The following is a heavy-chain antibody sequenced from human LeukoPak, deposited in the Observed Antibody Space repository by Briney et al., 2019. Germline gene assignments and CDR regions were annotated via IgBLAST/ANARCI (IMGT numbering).Heavy chain of an antibody. J-gene: IGHJ4*02. CDR2: IIPIFGTA. CDR3: ASPTSAYYGSGYYFVY. Sequence: SLKVSSEASVGTLSSYVISWVPQAPGQGLEWMGGIIPIFGTANYAQKFQGRVTITADESTSTAYMELSSLRSEDTGVYYCASPTSAYYGSGYYFVYWGEGTQVTVSS. CDR1: VGTLSSYV. D-gene: IGHD3-10*01. V-gene: IGHV1-69*13.